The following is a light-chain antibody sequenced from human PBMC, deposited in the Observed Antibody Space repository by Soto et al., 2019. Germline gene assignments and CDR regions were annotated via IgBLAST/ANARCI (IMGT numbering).Light chain of an antibody. Sequence: DIQMTQSLSSLSASVGDRVTITCRASQSISNYLSWYQQKPGKAPKFLIYVASTLQRGVPSRFSGSGSGTDFTPTINSLQLEDVGTYYCQQTFSPPYHFGQGTKLEIK. V-gene: IGKV1-39*01. CDR3: QQTFSPPYH. CDR2: VAS. CDR1: QSISNY. J-gene: IGKJ2*01.